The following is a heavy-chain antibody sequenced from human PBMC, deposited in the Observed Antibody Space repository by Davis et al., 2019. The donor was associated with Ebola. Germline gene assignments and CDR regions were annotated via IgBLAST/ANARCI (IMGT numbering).Heavy chain of an antibody. D-gene: IGHD5-18*01. V-gene: IGHV1-2*06. CDR1: GYTFTGYY. Sequence: ASVKVPCKASGYTFTGYYMHWVRQAPGQGLEWMGRNNPNSGGTNYAQKFQGRVTMTRDTSISTAYMELSRLRSGDTAVYYCARGGSTADWFDPWGQGTLVTVSS. CDR2: NNPNSGGT. CDR3: ARGGSTADWFDP. J-gene: IGHJ5*02.